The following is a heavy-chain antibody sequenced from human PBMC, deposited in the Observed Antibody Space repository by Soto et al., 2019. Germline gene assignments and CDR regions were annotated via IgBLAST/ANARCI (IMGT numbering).Heavy chain of an antibody. J-gene: IGHJ3*02. Sequence: QLQLQESGSGLVKPSQTLSLTCAVSGGSITSGTYFWSWIRQPPGKGLEWIGHINHSGSTYYNPSLKSRLTISVDRSKNQFSLKLNSVTAADTAVYYCARARLRLTGRAFDMWGQGTMVTVSS. CDR1: GGSITSGTYF. V-gene: IGHV4-30-2*01. D-gene: IGHD2-21*02. CDR3: ARARLRLTGRAFDM. CDR2: INHSGST.